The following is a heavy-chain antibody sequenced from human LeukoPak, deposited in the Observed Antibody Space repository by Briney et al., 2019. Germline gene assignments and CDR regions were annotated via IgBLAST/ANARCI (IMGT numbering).Heavy chain of an antibody. CDR1: GYTFTSYD. D-gene: IGHD3-10*01. CDR2: MNPNSGNT. Sequence: ASVKVSCKASGYTFTSYDINWVRQATGQGLEWMGWMNPNSGNTGYAQKFQGRVTMTRNTSISTAYMELSSLRSEDTAVYYCARDPLRSMVRNIDYWGQGTLVTVSS. V-gene: IGHV1-8*01. J-gene: IGHJ4*02. CDR3: ARDPLRSMVRNIDY.